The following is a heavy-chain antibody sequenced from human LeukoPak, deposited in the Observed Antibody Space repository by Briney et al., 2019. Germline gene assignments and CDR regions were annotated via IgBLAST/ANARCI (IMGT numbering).Heavy chain of an antibody. CDR2: ISGSDDKT. D-gene: IGHD4-17*01. J-gene: IGHJ4*02. CDR3: AKGRGTTVTSAANY. CDR1: GFTFSSYG. Sequence: PGGSLRLSCAASGFTFSSYGMHWVRQAPGKGLEWVSSISGSDDKTYYADSVKDRFTISRDNSKNTLSLQMNSLRAEDTAVYYCAKGRGTTVTSAANYWGQGTLVTVSS. V-gene: IGHV3-23*01.